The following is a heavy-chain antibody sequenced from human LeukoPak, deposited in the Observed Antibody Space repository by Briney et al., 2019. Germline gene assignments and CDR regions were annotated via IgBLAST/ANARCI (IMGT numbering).Heavy chain of an antibody. CDR2: ISGSGGST. CDR1: GFTFSSYA. Sequence: QTGGSLRLSCAASGFTFSSYAMSWVRQAPGKGLEWVSAISGSGGSTYYADSVKGRFTISRDNSKNTLYLQMNSLRAEDTAVYYCAKDQTIFGVATYYFDYWGQGTLVTVSS. CDR3: AKDQTIFGVATYYFDY. J-gene: IGHJ4*02. D-gene: IGHD3-3*01. V-gene: IGHV3-23*01.